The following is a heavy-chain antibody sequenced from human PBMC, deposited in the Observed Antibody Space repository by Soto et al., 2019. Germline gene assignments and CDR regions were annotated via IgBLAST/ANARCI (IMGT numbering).Heavy chain of an antibody. CDR1: GGSISSTNW. J-gene: IGHJ5*02. CDR2: MYHSGST. D-gene: IGHD2-15*01. V-gene: IGHV4-4*02. Sequence: QVQLRESGPGLVKPSGTLSLNCAVSGGSISSTNWWTWVRQSPGKGLEWIGEMYHSGSTTYNPSLRGPVTMSGDKSNNQFSRQLRHVTAADTAVYYCATLPPRIQVAVRPIPTWGRGTLVTVSA. CDR3: ATLPPRIQVAVRPIPT.